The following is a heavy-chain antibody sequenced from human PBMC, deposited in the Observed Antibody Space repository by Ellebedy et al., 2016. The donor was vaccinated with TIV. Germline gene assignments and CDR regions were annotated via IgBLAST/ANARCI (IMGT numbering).Heavy chain of an antibody. Sequence: AASVKVSCKASGYTFTTYGFTWVRQAPGQGLEWMGWISASTGKTNYAQNFQGRVTLTTDTSTSSGYMELRSLRSDDTAVYFCATGRSMIRGFDYWGQGTLVTVSS. J-gene: IGHJ4*02. CDR2: ISASTGKT. V-gene: IGHV1-18*01. D-gene: IGHD3-10*01. CDR3: ATGRSMIRGFDY. CDR1: GYTFTTYG.